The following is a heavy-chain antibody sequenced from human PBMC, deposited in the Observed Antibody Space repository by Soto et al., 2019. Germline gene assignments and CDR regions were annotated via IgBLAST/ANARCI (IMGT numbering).Heavy chain of an antibody. CDR2: INRNNGVV. D-gene: IGHD3-3*01. V-gene: IGHV3-48*02. CDR1: GVTFSGYD. Sequence: GLLILCCAAAGVTFSGYDVNCVRQAQGRGVEGASYINRNNGVVSYAASVKGRFTISRDNAKNSMSLQMNSLRDEATAVYYCAREGKTAFGDVLGPFDYRGQR. CDR3: AREGKTAFGDVLGPFDY. J-gene: IGHJ4*02.